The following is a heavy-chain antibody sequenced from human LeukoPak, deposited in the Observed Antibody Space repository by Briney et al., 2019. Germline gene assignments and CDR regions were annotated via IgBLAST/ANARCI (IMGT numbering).Heavy chain of an antibody. D-gene: IGHD1-26*01. CDR2: VSGSGASS. Sequence: GGSLRLSCAASGFTFSNYAMIWVRQAPGEGLQWVSAVSGSGASSYYADSVNGRFTISRDNSKNTLYLQMNSLRAEDTAIYYCAKRGREVGIREYYFDYWGQGTLVTVSS. CDR3: AKRGREVGIREYYFDY. CDR1: GFTFSNYA. V-gene: IGHV3-23*01. J-gene: IGHJ4*02.